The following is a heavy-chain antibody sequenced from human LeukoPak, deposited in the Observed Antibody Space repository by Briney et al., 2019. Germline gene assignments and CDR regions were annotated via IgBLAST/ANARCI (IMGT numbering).Heavy chain of an antibody. Sequence: GGSLRLSCAASGFAVSSNYVSWVRQAPGKGLEWVSVIYSGGSTYYADSVKGRFTISRDNSKNTLYLQMNSLRAEGTAVYYCARDLACSSTSCYPHFDYWGQGTLVTVSS. J-gene: IGHJ4*02. V-gene: IGHV3-66*02. CDR1: GFAVSSNY. D-gene: IGHD2-2*01. CDR2: IYSGGST. CDR3: ARDLACSSTSCYPHFDY.